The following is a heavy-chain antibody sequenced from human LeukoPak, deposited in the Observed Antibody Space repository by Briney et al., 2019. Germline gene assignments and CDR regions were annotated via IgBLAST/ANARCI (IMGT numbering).Heavy chain of an antibody. Sequence: ASVKVSCKASGGTFNNHAISWVRQAPGQGLEWMGWIIPISGAANYAQKFQGRVTITTDDALTTAYMELRSLRSEDTALYYCARESYTRLLTDYYYFMDFWGKGTTVTVSS. V-gene: IGHV1-69*05. D-gene: IGHD6-13*01. CDR1: GGTFNNHA. J-gene: IGHJ6*03. CDR3: ARESYTRLLTDYYYFMDF. CDR2: IIPISGAA.